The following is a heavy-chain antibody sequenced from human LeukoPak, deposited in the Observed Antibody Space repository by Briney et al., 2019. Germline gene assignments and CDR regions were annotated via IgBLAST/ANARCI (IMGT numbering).Heavy chain of an antibody. J-gene: IGHJ4*02. Sequence: PGGSLRLSCAASGFTFSSCWMTWVRQAPGKGLEWVGNIKQDGNEKYYVDSVKGRFSISRDNAKNSVYLQMNSLRAEDTAVYYCARLMGERSLFDYWGQGVLVTVSS. V-gene: IGHV3-7*02. CDR1: GFTFSSCW. CDR3: ARLMGERSLFDY. CDR2: IKQDGNEK. D-gene: IGHD1-26*01.